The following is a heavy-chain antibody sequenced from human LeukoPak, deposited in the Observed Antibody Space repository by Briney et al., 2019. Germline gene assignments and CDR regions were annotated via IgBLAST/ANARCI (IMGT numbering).Heavy chain of an antibody. J-gene: IGHJ4*02. CDR1: GFTFSNFA. D-gene: IGHD5-12*01. V-gene: IGHV3-7*01. CDR3: VRDGGVSGYDLLDY. Sequence: GGSLRLSCAASGFTFSNFAMSWVRQAPGKGLEWVAQINQDGSEEYYMDSVKARFTISRDNAKNSVFLQMNSLRAEDTAVYYCVRDGGVSGYDLLDYWGQGTLVTVSS. CDR2: INQDGSEE.